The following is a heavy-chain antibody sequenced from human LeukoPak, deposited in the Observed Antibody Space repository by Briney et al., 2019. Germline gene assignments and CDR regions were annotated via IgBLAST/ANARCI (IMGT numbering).Heavy chain of an antibody. V-gene: IGHV4-4*02. J-gene: IGHJ4*02. D-gene: IGHD3-22*01. Sequence: SSETLSLTCAVSGGSITSGNWWTWVRQSPGKGREWIGEIHHGGTTNYNPSLKSRVTISVDKSKNQFSLTLSSVTAAATAVYYCARHLKGGYKAFDYWGQGTLVTVSS. CDR2: IHHGGTT. CDR3: ARHLKGGYKAFDY. CDR1: GGSITSGNW.